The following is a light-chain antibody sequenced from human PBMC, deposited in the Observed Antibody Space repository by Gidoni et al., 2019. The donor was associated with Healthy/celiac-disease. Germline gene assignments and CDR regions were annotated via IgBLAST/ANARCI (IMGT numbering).Light chain of an antibody. CDR2: WAS. V-gene: IGKV4-1*01. CDR1: QRVLYSSNNKNY. J-gene: IGKJ1*01. CDR3: QQYYSTSTWT. Sequence: DIVMTQSPDSLAVSLGERATINCKSSQRVLYSSNNKNYLAWYQQKPGKPPKLLIYWASTRESGVPDRFSGSGSGTDFTLTISSLQAEDVAVYYCQQYYSTSTWTFGQXTKVEIK.